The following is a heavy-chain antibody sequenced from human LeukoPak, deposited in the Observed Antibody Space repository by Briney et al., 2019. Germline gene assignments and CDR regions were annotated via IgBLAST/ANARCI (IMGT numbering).Heavy chain of an antibody. J-gene: IGHJ3*01. CDR2: IYSSGNT. V-gene: IGHV4-4*07. Sequence: SETLSLTCTVSGGSIRNKYWSWIRQPAGKGLEWIGRIYSSGNTNYNPSLKSRVTISVDTSKNQFSLKLRSVTAADTAVYYCARISSSNWYNERGAFDVWGQGTMVTVSS. CDR3: ARISSSNWYNERGAFDV. D-gene: IGHD6-13*01. CDR1: GGSIRNKY.